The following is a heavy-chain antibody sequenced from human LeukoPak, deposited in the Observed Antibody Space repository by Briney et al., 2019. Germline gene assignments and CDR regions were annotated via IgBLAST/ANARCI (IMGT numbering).Heavy chain of an antibody. J-gene: IGHJ4*02. D-gene: IGHD6-25*01. CDR1: GFTFTTYG. CDR3: AKAARLGPSHFDY. V-gene: IGHV3-33*06. Sequence: GGSLRLSCAASGFTFTTYGMHWVRQAPGKGLEWVAVIWFDGNNKFYADSVKGRFTASRDNSKNTLYLHMNSLRGEDTAVYYCAKAARLGPSHFDYWGREPWSPSPQ. CDR2: IWFDGNNK.